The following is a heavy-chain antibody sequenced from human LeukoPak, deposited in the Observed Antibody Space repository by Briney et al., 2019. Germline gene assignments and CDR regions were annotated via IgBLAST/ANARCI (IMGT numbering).Heavy chain of an antibody. J-gene: IGHJ3*02. Sequence: SETLSLTCTVSGGSMNNYYWSWIRQPPGKGLEWIGFIYSSGSTNQNPSLRSRATISLDTSKNQFSLRLRSVTAADTAVYYCARSKTHVAPGAFDIWGQGTMVTVSS. CDR3: ARSKTHVAPGAFDI. D-gene: IGHD2-21*01. CDR1: GGSMNNYY. CDR2: IYSSGST. V-gene: IGHV4-59*01.